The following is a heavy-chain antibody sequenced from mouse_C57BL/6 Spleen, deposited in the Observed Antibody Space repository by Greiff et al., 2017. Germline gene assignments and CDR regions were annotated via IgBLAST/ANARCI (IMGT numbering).Heavy chain of an antibody. CDR2: FYPGSGSI. Sequence: VQLKESGAELVKPGASVKLSCKASGYTFTEYTIHWVKQRSGQGLEWIGWFYPGSGSIKYNEKFKDKATLTADKSSSTVYMELSRLTSEDSAVYFCARHGTPYYYGSGYAMDYWGQGTSVTVSS. CDR1: GYTFTEYT. V-gene: IGHV1-62-2*01. J-gene: IGHJ4*01. CDR3: ARHGTPYYYGSGYAMDY. D-gene: IGHD1-1*01.